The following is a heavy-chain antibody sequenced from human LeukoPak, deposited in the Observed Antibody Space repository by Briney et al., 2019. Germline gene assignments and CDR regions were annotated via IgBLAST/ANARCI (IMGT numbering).Heavy chain of an antibody. J-gene: IGHJ4*02. V-gene: IGHV3-7*01. D-gene: IGHD2-2*01. CDR1: GFTFSSHW. CDR2: IKQDGSEK. CDR3: ARGRYCSSTSCYFFDY. Sequence: GGSLRLSCAASGFTFSSHWMSWVRQTLGKGLEWVANIKQDGSEKYYVDSVKGRFTISRDNAKNSLYLQMNSLRAEDTAVYYCARGRYCSSTSCYFFDYWGQGTLVTVSS.